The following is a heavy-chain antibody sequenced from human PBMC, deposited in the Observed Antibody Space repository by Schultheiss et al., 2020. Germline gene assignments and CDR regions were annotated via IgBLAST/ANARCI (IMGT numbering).Heavy chain of an antibody. D-gene: IGHD2-21*02. J-gene: IGHJ4*02. CDR1: GGSISSYY. CDR2: INHSGST. CDR3: TTRGDRTIDY. V-gene: IGHV4-34*09. Sequence: SQPLSLTCTVSGGSISSYYWSWIRQPAGKGLEWIGEINHSGSTNYNPSLKSRVTISVDTSKNQFSLKLSSVTAADTAVYYCTTRGDRTIDYWGQGTLVTVSS.